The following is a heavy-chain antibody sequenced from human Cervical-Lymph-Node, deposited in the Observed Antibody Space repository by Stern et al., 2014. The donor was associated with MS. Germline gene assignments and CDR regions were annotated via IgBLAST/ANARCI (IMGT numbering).Heavy chain of an antibody. Sequence: EDQLVESGGGFVQPGGSLRLSCAASGFTLGRYWMYWVRQAPGKGLLCVSRISPDGISTTYADSVKGRFTVSRDNAKNTLSLQMNSLRVEDTGVYYCARDLRGSDHWGQGTLVAVSS. CDR2: ISPDGIST. CDR1: GFTLGRYW. D-gene: IGHD1-26*01. V-gene: IGHV3-74*03. J-gene: IGHJ1*01. CDR3: ARDLRGSDH.